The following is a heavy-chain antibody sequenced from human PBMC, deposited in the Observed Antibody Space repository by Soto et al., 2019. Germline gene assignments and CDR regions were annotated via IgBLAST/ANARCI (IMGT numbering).Heavy chain of an antibody. J-gene: IGHJ6*02. V-gene: IGHV4-39*07. CDR2: IYYSGST. D-gene: IGHD3-10*01. CDR1: GGSISSSSYY. Sequence: SETLSLTCTVSGGSISSSSYYWGWIRQPPGKGLEWIGNIYYSGSTYYNPSLKSRVTISVDTSKNQFSLKLSSVTAADTAVYYCSRVELVWLGGGMDVWGQGTSVTVSS. CDR3: SRVELVWLGGGMDV.